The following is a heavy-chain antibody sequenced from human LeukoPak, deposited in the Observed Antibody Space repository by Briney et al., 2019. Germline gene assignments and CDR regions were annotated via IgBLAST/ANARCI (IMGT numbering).Heavy chain of an antibody. Sequence: SETLSLTCTDSGGSISSYYWSWIRQPPGKGLEWIGYIYYSGSTNYNPSLKSRVTISVDTSKNQFSLKLSSVTAADTAVYYCARNGGSYERWFDPWGQGTLVTVSS. J-gene: IGHJ5*02. CDR3: ARNGGSYERWFDP. CDR1: GGSISSYY. CDR2: IYYSGST. D-gene: IGHD1-26*01. V-gene: IGHV4-59*01.